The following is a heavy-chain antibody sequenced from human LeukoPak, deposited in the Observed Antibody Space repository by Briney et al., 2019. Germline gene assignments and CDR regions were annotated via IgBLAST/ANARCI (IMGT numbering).Heavy chain of an antibody. CDR1: GFTFTSYA. D-gene: IGHD2-15*01. Sequence: PGGSLRLSCAASGFTFTSYAIHWVRQAPGKGLEYVSAISSNGGSTYYANSVKGRFTISRDNSKNTLYLQLGSLRAEDTAVYYCAREADGSCDYWGQGTLVTVSS. V-gene: IGHV3-64*01. J-gene: IGHJ4*02. CDR3: AREADGSCDY. CDR2: ISSNGGST.